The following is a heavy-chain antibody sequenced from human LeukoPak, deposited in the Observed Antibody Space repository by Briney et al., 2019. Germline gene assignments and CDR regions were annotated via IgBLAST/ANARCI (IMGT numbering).Heavy chain of an antibody. CDR2: ISYDGNNK. J-gene: IGHJ6*02. CDR1: GFTFSSYT. V-gene: IGHV3-30-3*01. Sequence: GRSLRLSCAASGFTFSSYTMHWVRQAPGKGLDWVAVISYDGNNKYYADSVKGRFTISRDNSKNTVHLQMNSLRAEGTAVYYCARDRGYSSSWFYYYYGMDVWGQGTTVTVSS. CDR3: ARDRGYSSSWFYYYYGMDV. D-gene: IGHD6-13*01.